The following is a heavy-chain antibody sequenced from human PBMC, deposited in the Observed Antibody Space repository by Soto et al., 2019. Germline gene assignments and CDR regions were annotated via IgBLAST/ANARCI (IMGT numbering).Heavy chain of an antibody. V-gene: IGHV3-23*01. CDR1: GFTFRNYA. Sequence: GGSLRLSCAASGFTFRNYAMSWVRQAPGAGPEWVSSISGSGGRTYYADSVKGRFTISRDNSNNALFLQMNSLRAEDTALYYCAKDPNGDYVGAFDIWGRGTMVTVSS. J-gene: IGHJ3*02. CDR3: AKDPNGDYVGAFDI. CDR2: ISGSGGRT. D-gene: IGHD4-17*01.